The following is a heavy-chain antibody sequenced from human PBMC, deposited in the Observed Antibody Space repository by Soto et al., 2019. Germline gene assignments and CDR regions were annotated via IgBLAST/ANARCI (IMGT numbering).Heavy chain of an antibody. Sequence: QVQLVQSGAEVKKPGASVKVSCKASGYTFTSYDINWVRQATGQGLEWMGWMNPNSGNTGYAQKFQGRVTMTRNTXIXKTYMELSRLRSEDTAVYYCARGLQIAAAGMDWFDPWGQGTLVTVSS. V-gene: IGHV1-8*01. J-gene: IGHJ5*02. D-gene: IGHD6-13*01. CDR1: GYTFTSYD. CDR2: MNPNSGNT. CDR3: ARGLQIAAAGMDWFDP.